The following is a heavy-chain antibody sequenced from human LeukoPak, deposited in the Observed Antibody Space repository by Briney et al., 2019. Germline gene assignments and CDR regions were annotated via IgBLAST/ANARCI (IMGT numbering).Heavy chain of an antibody. V-gene: IGHV3-48*03. CDR1: GFNFSNFA. CDR2: ISSSGRSI. J-gene: IGHJ4*02. Sequence: PGRSLRLSCSASGFNFSNFALHWVRQTPGKGLEWVAQISSSGRSISYADAVKGRFTISRDNANNSLYLQMSSLRVDDTAFYYCASGVYYGSGSYRYDYFWGQGTLVTVSS. D-gene: IGHD3-10*01. CDR3: ASGVYYGSGSYRYDYF.